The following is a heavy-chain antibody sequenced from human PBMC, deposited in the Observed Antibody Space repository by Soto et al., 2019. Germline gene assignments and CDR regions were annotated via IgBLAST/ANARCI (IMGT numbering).Heavy chain of an antibody. CDR3: TTDPRLRWMRIWSLSRPTYSGMDV. Sequence: GGSRIRSCASSGFTFSNALMTLVRQAPGKGLEWGGRIRSTTDGGAIDYAAPVKGRFTISRDDSKNTLYLQMNSLKTEDTAVYYCTTDPRLRWMRIWSLSRPTYSGMDVWGQGTTVTVSS. CDR1: GFTFSNAL. J-gene: IGHJ6*02. D-gene: IGHD3-10*01. V-gene: IGHV3-15*01. CDR2: IRSTTDGGAI.